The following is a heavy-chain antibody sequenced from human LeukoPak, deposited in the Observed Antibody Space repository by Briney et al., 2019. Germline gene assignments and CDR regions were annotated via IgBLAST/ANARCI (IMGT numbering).Heavy chain of an antibody. CDR3: ARDGRSGWYSDF. Sequence: EASVKVSCKASGYTFTSYGISWVRQAPGQGLEWMGWISAYNGNTNYAQKLQGRVTMTTDTSTSTAYMELRSLRSDDTALYHCARDGRSGWYSDFWGQGTLVTVSS. D-gene: IGHD6-19*01. V-gene: IGHV1-18*01. CDR1: GYTFTSYG. CDR2: ISAYNGNT. J-gene: IGHJ4*02.